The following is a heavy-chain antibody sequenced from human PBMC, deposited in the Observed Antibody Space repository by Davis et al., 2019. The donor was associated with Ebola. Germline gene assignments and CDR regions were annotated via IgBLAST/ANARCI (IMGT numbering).Heavy chain of an antibody. CDR3: ARGRKVARMGSWFDS. Sequence: GESLKISCAASGFTLSDYYMSWIRQAPGKGLEWVSSIRSSDTTIYYSDPVKGRFTVSRDNAKNSLYLQMNSLRAEDTAVYYCARGRKVARMGSWFDSWGQGTLVTVSS. CDR2: IRSSDTTI. V-gene: IGHV3-11*01. CDR1: GFTLSDYY. J-gene: IGHJ5*01. D-gene: IGHD5-12*01.